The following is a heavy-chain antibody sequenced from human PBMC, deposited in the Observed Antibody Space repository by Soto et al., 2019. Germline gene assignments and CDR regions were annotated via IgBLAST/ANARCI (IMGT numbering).Heavy chain of an antibody. J-gene: IGHJ4*02. CDR2: IFYNGNT. V-gene: IGHV4-30-4*01. Sequence: QVQLQESGPGLLKPSQTLSLTCTVSGGSISTADYYWSWIRQPPGKGLEWIGFIFYNGNTYYNPSLKTRLTISLDSSKNQFSLKLSSVTVADTAVYYCAARPSHMNTVTNDCWGQGTLVTVSS. CDR3: AARPSHMNTVTNDC. CDR1: GGSISTADYY. D-gene: IGHD4-17*01.